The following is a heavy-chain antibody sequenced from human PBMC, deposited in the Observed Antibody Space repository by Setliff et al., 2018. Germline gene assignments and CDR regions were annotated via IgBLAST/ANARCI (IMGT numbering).Heavy chain of an antibody. D-gene: IGHD2-15*01. J-gene: IGHJ4*02. CDR2: IWGDGGTK. CDR3: ARTCSGSGCYAGLES. CDR1: GFTFSTYR. V-gene: IGHV3-33*08. Sequence: GGSLRLSCAASGFTFSTYRMHWVRQAPGEGLEWMAVIWGDGGTKYHADSVKGRFTISRDNSKNTLYLQMNSLRPEDTAVYCARTCSGSGCYAGLESWGQGTPVTVSS.